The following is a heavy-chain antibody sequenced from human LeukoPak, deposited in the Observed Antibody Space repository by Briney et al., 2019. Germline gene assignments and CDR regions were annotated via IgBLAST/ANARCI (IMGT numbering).Heavy chain of an antibody. CDR3: ASLAVAGLSEGY. Sequence: PSETLSLTCTVSGGSISSDSYYWAWIRQPPGKGLEWIASIYYSGSTYNNPSLKSRVTISVDTSRNQFSLKLSSVTAADTAVYYCASLAVAGLSEGYWGQGTLVIVSS. CDR1: GGSISSDSYY. CDR2: IYYSGST. J-gene: IGHJ4*02. D-gene: IGHD6-19*01. V-gene: IGHV4-39*01.